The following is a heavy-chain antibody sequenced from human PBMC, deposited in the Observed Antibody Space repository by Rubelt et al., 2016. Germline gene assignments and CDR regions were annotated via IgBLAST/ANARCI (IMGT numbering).Heavy chain of an antibody. CDR1: GGSISGYF. V-gene: IGHV4-59*01. D-gene: IGHD5-18*01. J-gene: IGHJ4*02. Sequence: TVSGGSISGYFWSWIQQPPGKGLEWIGYIYYSGSTNYNSSLKSRVTISVDTSKSQFSLNLSSVTAADTAVYYCARVGDSGGGYGYTGLYYFDYWGQGTLVTVSS. CDR2: IYYSGST. CDR3: ARVGDSGGGYGYTGLYYFDY.